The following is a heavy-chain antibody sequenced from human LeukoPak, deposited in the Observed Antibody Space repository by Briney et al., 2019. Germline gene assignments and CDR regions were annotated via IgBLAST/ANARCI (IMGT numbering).Heavy chain of an antibody. CDR3: ARVLLAAGVFGAFDI. J-gene: IGHJ3*02. V-gene: IGHV1-2*02. D-gene: IGHD6-13*01. CDR2: INPNTGGT. Sequence: ASVKVSCKTSRYSVSDYYMHWVRQAPGQGLEWMGWINPNTGGTKYAQEFQGRVTMTRDTSISTAYMELSRLRSDDTAVYYCARVLLAAGVFGAFDIWGQGTMVTVSS. CDR1: RYSVSDYY.